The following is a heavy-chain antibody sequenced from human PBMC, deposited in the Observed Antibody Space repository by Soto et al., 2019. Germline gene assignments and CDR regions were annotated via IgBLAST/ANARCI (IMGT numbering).Heavy chain of an antibody. CDR2: TSYDGNNE. J-gene: IGHJ4*02. V-gene: IGHV3-30*18. Sequence: PGGSLRLSCAASGFTFSNYAMHWVRQAPGKGLEWVALTSYDGNNEYYTDSVKGRFTISRDNSKNTLFLQMNSPIPEDTAVYYRAKDKGVFNWATSYFDYWGPGALVTVSS. D-gene: IGHD1-1*01. CDR1: GFTFSNYA. CDR3: AKDKGVFNWATSYFDY.